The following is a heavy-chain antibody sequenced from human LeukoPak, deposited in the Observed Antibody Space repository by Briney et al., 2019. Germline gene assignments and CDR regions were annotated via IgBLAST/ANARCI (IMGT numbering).Heavy chain of an antibody. CDR1: GYTFTGYY. CDR3: AVHLQYSSSWYGGDYYYGMDV. CDR2: INPNSGGT. V-gene: IGHV1-2*02. D-gene: IGHD6-13*01. J-gene: IGHJ6*02. Sequence: PMASVKVSCKASGYTFTGYYMHWVRQAPGQGLEWMGWINPNSGGTNYAQKFQGRVTMTRDTSISTAYMELSRLRSDDTAVYYCAVHLQYSSSWYGGDYYYGMDVWGQGTTVTVSS.